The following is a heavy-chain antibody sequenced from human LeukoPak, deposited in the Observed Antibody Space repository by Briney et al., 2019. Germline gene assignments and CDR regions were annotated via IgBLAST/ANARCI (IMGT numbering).Heavy chain of an antibody. J-gene: IGHJ6*04. CDR2: ISSRGSTI. Sequence: GGALRLSCAASGCTFSTYEMNWVRQAPGKGLEWVSYISSRGSTIYYADSVKGRFTISRDNAKNSLYLQMNSLRAEDTAVYYCAELGITMIGGVWGKGTTVTISS. V-gene: IGHV3-48*03. CDR1: GCTFSTYE. D-gene: IGHD3-10*02. CDR3: AELGITMIGGV.